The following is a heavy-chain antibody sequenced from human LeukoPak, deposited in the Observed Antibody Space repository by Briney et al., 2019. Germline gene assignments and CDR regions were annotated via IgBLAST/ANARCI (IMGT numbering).Heavy chain of an antibody. CDR2: IWYDGSNK. CDR1: GFTFNSYG. CDR3: ATQEAHYSSSDYYYYMDV. D-gene: IGHD6-6*01. Sequence: WGSLRLSCAASGFTFNSYGMHWVRQAPGKGLEWVAVIWYDGSNKYYADSVKGRFTISRDNSKNTLYLQMNSLRAEDTAVYYCATQEAHYSSSDYYYYMDVWGKGTTVTVSS. J-gene: IGHJ6*03. V-gene: IGHV3-33*01.